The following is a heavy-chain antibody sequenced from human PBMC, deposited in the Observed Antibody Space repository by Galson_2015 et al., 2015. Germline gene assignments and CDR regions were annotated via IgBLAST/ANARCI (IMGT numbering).Heavy chain of an antibody. V-gene: IGHV5-10-1*01. CDR3: ARRGYYYYGLDV. CDR2: IDPSDSYT. Sequence: QSGAEVKKPGESLRISCEDSGYSFTSYWITWVRQMPGKGLEWMGRIDPSDSYTNYSPSFQGHVTISVDKSISTAYLQWSSLKASDTAMYYCARRGYYYYGLDVWGQGTTVTVSS. CDR1: GYSFTSYW. J-gene: IGHJ6*02. D-gene: IGHD3-10*01.